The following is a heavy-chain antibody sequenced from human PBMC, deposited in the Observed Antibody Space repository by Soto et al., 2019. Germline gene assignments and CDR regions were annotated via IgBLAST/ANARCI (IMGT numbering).Heavy chain of an antibody. CDR3: AKDVVVGATTGLGDYYYYYGMDV. V-gene: IGHV3-30*18. CDR1: GFTFSSYG. Sequence: QVQLVESGGGVVQPGRSLRLSCAASGFTFSSYGMHWVRQAPGKGLEWVAVLSYDGSNKYYADSVKGRFTISRDNSKNALYRNMNSLRAEDTAVYYCAKDVVVGATTGLGDYYYYYGMDVWGQGTTVTVSS. J-gene: IGHJ6*02. CDR2: LSYDGSNK. D-gene: IGHD1-26*01.